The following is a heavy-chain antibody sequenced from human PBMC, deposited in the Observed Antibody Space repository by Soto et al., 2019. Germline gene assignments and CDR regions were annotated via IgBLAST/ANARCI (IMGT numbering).Heavy chain of an antibody. V-gene: IGHV1-18*01. CDR2: ISAYNGNT. J-gene: IGHJ4*02. Sequence: QVQLVRSGAEVKKPGASVKVSCKASGYTFTSYGISWVRQAPGQGLEWMGWISAYNGNTNYAQKLQGRVTMTTDTSTSTAYMELRSLRSDDTAVYYCARVMEIQLWLEGSDYWGQGTLVTVSS. CDR1: GYTFTSYG. CDR3: ARVMEIQLWLEGSDY. D-gene: IGHD5-18*01.